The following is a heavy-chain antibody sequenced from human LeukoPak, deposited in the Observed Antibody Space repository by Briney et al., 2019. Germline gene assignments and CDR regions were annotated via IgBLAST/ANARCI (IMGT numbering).Heavy chain of an antibody. Sequence: PGGSLRLSCAASGFSFTSYCMSWVRQAPGQGLEWVANINRDGSEKYYVDSVKGRFTISRDNGKNSLYLQMNSLRAEDTAVYFCARDGSNPYFDYWGQGSLVTVSS. D-gene: IGHD6-13*01. V-gene: IGHV3-7*01. CDR1: GFSFTSYC. J-gene: IGHJ4*02. CDR3: ARDGSNPYFDY. CDR2: INRDGSEK.